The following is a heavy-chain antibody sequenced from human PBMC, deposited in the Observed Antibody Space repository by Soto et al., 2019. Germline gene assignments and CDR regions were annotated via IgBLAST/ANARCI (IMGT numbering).Heavy chain of an antibody. J-gene: IGHJ6*02. CDR3: ARASSSWYYYYYGMDV. CDR1: GGTFSSYA. CDR2: IIPIFGTA. Sequence: ASVKVSCKASGGTFSSYAISWVRQAPGQGLEWMGGIIPIFGTANYAQKFQGRVTITADKSTSTAYMELSSLRSEDTAVYYCARASSSWYYYYYGMDVWGQGTKVTVSS. V-gene: IGHV1-69*06. D-gene: IGHD6-13*01.